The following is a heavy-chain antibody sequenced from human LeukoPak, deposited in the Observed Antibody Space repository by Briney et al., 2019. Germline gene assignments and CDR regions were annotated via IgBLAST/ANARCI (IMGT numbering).Heavy chain of an antibody. CDR1: GYTFTSYD. J-gene: IGHJ3*02. D-gene: IGHD6-13*01. CDR2: MNPNRGNT. V-gene: IGHV1-8*01. CDR3: ARLSNSWYAFDI. Sequence: GASVKVSCKASGYTFTSYDINWVRQATGQGLEWMGWMNPNRGNTGYAQKFQGRVTMTRNTSISTVYMELSSLRSEDTAVYYCARLSNSWYAFDIWGQGTMVIVSS.